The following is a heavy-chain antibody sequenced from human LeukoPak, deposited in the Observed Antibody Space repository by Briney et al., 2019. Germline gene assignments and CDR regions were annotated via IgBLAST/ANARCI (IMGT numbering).Heavy chain of an antibody. J-gene: IGHJ5*02. D-gene: IGHD6-6*01. CDR1: GYTFTSYD. V-gene: IGHV1-8*03. Sequence: GASVKVSCKASGYTFTSYDINWVRQATGQGLEWLGWMNPNSGNTGYAQKFQGRVTFTGDTSITTAYMELSSLTSEDTAMYYCTRGRPTSFDPWGQGTLVTVSS. CDR2: MNPNSGNT. CDR3: TRGRPTSFDP.